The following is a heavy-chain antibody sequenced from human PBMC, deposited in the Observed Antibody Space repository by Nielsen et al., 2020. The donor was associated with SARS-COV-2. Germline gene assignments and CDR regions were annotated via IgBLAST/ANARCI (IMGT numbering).Heavy chain of an antibody. Sequence: VRQMPGKGLEWVSYISSSGSTIYYADSVKGRFTISRDNAKNSLYLQMNSLRAEDTAVYYCARIGGKYYYDSSSSWGQGTLVTVSS. CDR3: ARIGGKYYYDSSSS. J-gene: IGHJ5*02. D-gene: IGHD3-22*01. V-gene: IGHV3-48*03. CDR2: ISSSGSTI.